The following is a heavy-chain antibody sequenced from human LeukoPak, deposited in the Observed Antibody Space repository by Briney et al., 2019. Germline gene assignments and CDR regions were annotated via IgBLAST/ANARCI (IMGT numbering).Heavy chain of an antibody. D-gene: IGHD6-13*01. CDR3: ARDSSRHFDY. Sequence: PGGSLRLSCAASGFTFSSYAMHWVRQAPGKGLEWVAVISYDGSNKYYADSVKGRFTISRDNSKNTLYLQMNSLRAEDTAVYYCARDSSRHFDYWGQGTLVTVSS. CDR2: ISYDGSNK. J-gene: IGHJ4*02. CDR1: GFTFSSYA. V-gene: IGHV3-30-3*01.